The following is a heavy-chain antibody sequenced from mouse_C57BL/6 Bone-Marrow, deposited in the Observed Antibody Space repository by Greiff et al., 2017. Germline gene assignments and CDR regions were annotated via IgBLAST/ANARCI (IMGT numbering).Heavy chain of an antibody. CDR2: IYWDDDK. Sequence: LKESGPGILQSSQTLSLTCSFSGFSLSTSGMGVSWIRQPSGKGLEWLAHIYWDDDKRYNPSLKSRLTISKDTSRNQVFLKITSVDTADTATYYCARRDYYGSSFAYWGQGTLVTVSA. V-gene: IGHV8-12*01. J-gene: IGHJ3*01. CDR3: ARRDYYGSSFAY. D-gene: IGHD1-1*01. CDR1: GFSLSTSGMG.